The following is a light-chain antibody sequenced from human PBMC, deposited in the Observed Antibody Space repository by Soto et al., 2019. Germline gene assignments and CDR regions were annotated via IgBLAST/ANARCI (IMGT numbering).Light chain of an antibody. CDR1: SSNIGGNY. J-gene: IGLJ2*01. V-gene: IGLV1-47*01. CDR3: VAWDDSLSGVV. Sequence: QAVVTQPPSASGTPGQRVTISCSGSSSNIGGNYVYWYQHLPGTAPKLLIYKNNQRPSGVPDRFSGSKSGTSASLAISGLRSEDGADFYCVAWDDSLSGVVFGGGTKLTVL. CDR2: KNN.